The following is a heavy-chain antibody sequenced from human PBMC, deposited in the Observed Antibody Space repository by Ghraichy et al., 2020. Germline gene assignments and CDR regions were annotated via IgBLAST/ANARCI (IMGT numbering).Heavy chain of an antibody. CDR3: ARHITPHLYSSGWLYFDI. CDR1: GGTFSSYA. V-gene: IGHV1-69*13. CDR2: IIPIFGTA. Sequence: SVKVSCKASGGTFSSYAISWVRQAPGQGLEWMGGIIPIFGTANYAQKFQGRVTITADESTSTAYMELSSLRSEDTAVYYCARHITPHLYSSGWLYFDIWGQGTMVTVSS. D-gene: IGHD6-19*01. J-gene: IGHJ3*02.